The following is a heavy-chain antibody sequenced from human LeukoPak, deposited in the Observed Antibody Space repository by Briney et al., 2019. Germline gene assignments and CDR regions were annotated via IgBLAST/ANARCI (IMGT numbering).Heavy chain of an antibody. CDR3: SKIESVVHGHLFDP. V-gene: IGHV3-49*03. D-gene: IGHD2-15*01. Sequence: GGLLRLSCTASGFTFGDYAMSWFRQAPGKGLEWVGFIRSKAYGGTTEYATSVKGRCTISRDDSKSIAYLQMNSLKTEDAAVFYCSKIESVVHGHLFDPWGKGTLVTVSS. CDR2: IRSKAYGGTT. J-gene: IGHJ5*02. CDR1: GFTFGDYA.